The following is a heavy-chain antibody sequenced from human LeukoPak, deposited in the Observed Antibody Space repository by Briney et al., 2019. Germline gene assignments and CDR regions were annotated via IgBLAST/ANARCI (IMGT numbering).Heavy chain of an antibody. CDR3: ARGYCSGGSCYPQFDP. CDR1: GVSISSGDYS. J-gene: IGHJ5*02. Sequence: PSETLSLTRAVSGVSISSGDYSWSWIRQPPGKGLEWIGYIYHSGSTYYNPSLKSRVTISVDRSKNQFSLKLSSVTAADTAVYYCARGYCSGGSCYPQFDPWGQGTLVTVSS. V-gene: IGHV4-30-2*01. CDR2: IYHSGST. D-gene: IGHD2-15*01.